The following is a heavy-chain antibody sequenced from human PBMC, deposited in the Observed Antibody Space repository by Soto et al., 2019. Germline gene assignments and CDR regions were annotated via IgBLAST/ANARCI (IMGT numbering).Heavy chain of an antibody. D-gene: IGHD6-19*01. CDR1: GGSISSGGYY. J-gene: IGHJ4*02. CDR3: AIRRGQWLVH. CDR2: IYYSGST. Sequence: QVQLQESGPGLVKPSQTLSLTCTVSGGSISSGGYYWSWIRQHPGKGLEWIGYIYYSGSTYSNPSLKCRVTISVDTSKNQFSLKLIYVTAADTDVYYCAIRRGQWLVHWGQGTLVTVSS. V-gene: IGHV4-31*03.